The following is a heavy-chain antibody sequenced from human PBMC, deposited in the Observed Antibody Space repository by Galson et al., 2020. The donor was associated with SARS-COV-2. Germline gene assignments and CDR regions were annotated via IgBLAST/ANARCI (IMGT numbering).Heavy chain of an antibody. V-gene: IGHV3-23*01. CDR1: GFTFTSDA. D-gene: IGHD3-10*01. J-gene: IGHJ4*02. Sequence: GSLRLSCAAAGFTFTSDAMKWVRQAPGKGPECGSGISGNGATTYYADSVRGRFSISRDNSKNILYLEMNGLRVEDTAIYYCARASGSYYVGYFDSWGQGTLVTVSS. CDR3: ARASGSYYVGYFDS. CDR2: ISGNGATT.